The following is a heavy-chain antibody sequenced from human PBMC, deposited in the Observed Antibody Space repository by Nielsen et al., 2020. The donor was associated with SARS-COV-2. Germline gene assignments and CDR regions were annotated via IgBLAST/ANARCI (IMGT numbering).Heavy chain of an antibody. CDR3: ARAPNARARARGWLDY. D-gene: IGHD2-8*01. J-gene: IGHJ4*02. CDR2: FYYGRSP. CDR1: GGSIISGGDY. V-gene: IGHV4-31*03. Sequence: SETLSLTCTVSGGSIISGGDYWSWIRQPPGKGLEWIGYFYYGRSPIYNPSLKSRVTLSVDTSTNQFSLSLSSATAADTAMYYCARAPNARARARGWLDYWGQGALVTVSS.